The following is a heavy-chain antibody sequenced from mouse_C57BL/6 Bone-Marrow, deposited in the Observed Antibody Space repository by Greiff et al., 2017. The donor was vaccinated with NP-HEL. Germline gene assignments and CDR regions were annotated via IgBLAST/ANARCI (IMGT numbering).Heavy chain of an antibody. CDR3: ARGSNYVGYWYFDV. Sequence: QVQLQQSGSELRSPGSSVKLSCKDFDSEVFPIAYMSWVRQKPGHGFEWIGGILPSIGRTIYGEKFEDKATLDADTLSNTAYLELNSLTSEDSAIYYCARGSNYVGYWYFDVWGTGTTVTVSS. CDR2: ILPSIGRT. J-gene: IGHJ1*03. D-gene: IGHD2-5*01. V-gene: IGHV15-2*01. CDR1: DSEVFPIAY.